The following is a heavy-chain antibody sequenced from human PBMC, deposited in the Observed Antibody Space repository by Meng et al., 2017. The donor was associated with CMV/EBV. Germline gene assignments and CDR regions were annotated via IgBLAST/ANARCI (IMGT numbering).Heavy chain of an antibody. CDR3: ARAMRGYYYDSSGSDI. CDR2: INPNSGGT. J-gene: IGHJ3*02. CDR1: GYTFTGYY. Sequence: QVQLVQSGAEEKEPGASVKVSCKASGYTFTGYYMHWVRQAPGQGLEWMGWINPNSGGTNYAQKFQGRVTMTRDTSISTAYMELSRLRSDDTAVYYCARAMRGYYYDSSGSDIWGQGTMVTVSS. V-gene: IGHV1-2*02. D-gene: IGHD3-22*01.